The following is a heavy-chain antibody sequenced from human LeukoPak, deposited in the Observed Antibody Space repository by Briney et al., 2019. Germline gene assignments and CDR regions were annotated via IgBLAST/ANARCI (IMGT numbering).Heavy chain of an antibody. V-gene: IGHV4-34*01. CDR2: INHSGST. Sequence: PSETLSLTCAVYGGSFSGYYWSWIRQPPGKGLEWIGEINHSGSTNYNPSLKSRVTISVDTSKNQFSLKLSSVTAADTAVYYCARRGSSWKARSYWYFDLWGRGTLVTVSS. J-gene: IGHJ2*01. CDR1: GGSFSGYY. CDR3: ARRGSSWKARSYWYFDL. D-gene: IGHD6-13*01.